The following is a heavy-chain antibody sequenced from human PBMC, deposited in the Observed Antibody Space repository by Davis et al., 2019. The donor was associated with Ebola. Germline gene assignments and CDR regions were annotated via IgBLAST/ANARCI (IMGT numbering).Heavy chain of an antibody. V-gene: IGHV1-46*01. CDR3: AREGGRYYDSSGYVFDS. CDR1: GYRFTSYY. D-gene: IGHD3-22*01. Sequence: ASVTVSCKASGYRFTSYYMHLVRQAPGQGLEWMGIINPITGGTRYTQNFQVRVNMTRDTSTSTVYMELSSLSSEDTAVYYCAREGGRYYDSSGYVFDSWGQGTMVKVSS. CDR2: INPITGGT. J-gene: IGHJ3*02.